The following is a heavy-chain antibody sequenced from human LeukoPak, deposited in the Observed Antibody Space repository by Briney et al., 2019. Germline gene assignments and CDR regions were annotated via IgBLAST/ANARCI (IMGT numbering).Heavy chain of an antibody. CDR2: IIPIFGTA. CDR3: ARGAAVEMATIDAFDI. V-gene: IGHV1-69*05. Sequence: SVKVPCKASGGTFSSYAISWVRQAPGQGLEWMGRIIPIFGTANYAQKCQGRVTITTDESTSTAYMELSSLRSEDTAVYYCARGAAVEMATIDAFDIWGQGTMVTVSS. CDR1: GGTFSSYA. J-gene: IGHJ3*02. D-gene: IGHD5-24*01.